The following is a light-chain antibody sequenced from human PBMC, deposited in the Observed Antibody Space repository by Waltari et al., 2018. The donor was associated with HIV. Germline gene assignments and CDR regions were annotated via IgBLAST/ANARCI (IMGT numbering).Light chain of an antibody. V-gene: IGLV3-25*03. Sequence: YELTQPPSVSVSPGQTARITFSGDALPDQFAHWYQQRPGQTPILLIFKDNKRPAGIPKRFSGSSSGTTVTLTISGVQAEDEADYYCQSADSSGALGVFGGGTKLTVL. CDR1: ALPDQF. CDR2: KDN. CDR3: QSADSSGALGV. J-gene: IGLJ2*01.